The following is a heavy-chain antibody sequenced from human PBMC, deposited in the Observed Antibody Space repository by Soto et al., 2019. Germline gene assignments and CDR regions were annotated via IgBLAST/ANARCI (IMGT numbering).Heavy chain of an antibody. Sequence: ASVKVSCKASGYTFTSYGISWVRQAPGQGLEWMGWISAYNGNTNYAQKLQGRVTMTTDTSTSTAYMELRSLRSDDTAVYYCARVVHYYDSSGYPNWFAPWGQGTLVTVSS. V-gene: IGHV1-18*01. D-gene: IGHD3-22*01. CDR3: ARVVHYYDSSGYPNWFAP. CDR1: GYTFTSYG. J-gene: IGHJ5*02. CDR2: ISAYNGNT.